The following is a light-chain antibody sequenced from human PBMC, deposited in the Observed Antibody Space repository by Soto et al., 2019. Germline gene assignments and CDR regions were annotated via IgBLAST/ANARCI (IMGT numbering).Light chain of an antibody. CDR2: AAS. CDR3: QQRKNWQVT. J-gene: IGKJ5*01. V-gene: IGKV1-12*01. Sequence: IQMTQSPSSVSASVGDRFTITFRASQGIARWLAWYQQKPGKAPKLLIYAASSLQSGVPSRFSGSGSGTDLTLTISSLQPEDFAVYYCQQRKNWQVTFGQGTRLEIK. CDR1: QGIARW.